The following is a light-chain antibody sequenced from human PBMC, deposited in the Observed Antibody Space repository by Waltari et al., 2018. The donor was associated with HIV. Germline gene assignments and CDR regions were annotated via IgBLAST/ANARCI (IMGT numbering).Light chain of an antibody. CDR3: GTWDSSLSAGV. V-gene: IGLV1-51*01. J-gene: IGLJ3*02. CDR1: SSNIGNNY. CDR2: DNN. Sequence: QSVLTQPPSVSAAPGQKVTISCSGSSSNIGNNYVSWYQQLPGTAPKLLIYDNNKRPAGIPDRFSGSKAGTSATLGITGLQTGDEADYYCGTWDSSLSAGVFGGWTKLTVL.